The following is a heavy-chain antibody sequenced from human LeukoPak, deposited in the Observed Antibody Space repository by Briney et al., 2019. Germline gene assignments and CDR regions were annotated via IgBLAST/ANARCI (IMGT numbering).Heavy chain of an antibody. CDR3: ARDHSPYYYGSGSQIHDAFDI. D-gene: IGHD3-10*01. CDR1: GGTFSSYA. J-gene: IGHJ3*02. Sequence: SVKVSCKASGGTFSSYAISWVRQAPGQGLEWMGGIIPIVGTANYAQKFQGRVTITADESTSTAYMELSSLRSEDTAVYYCARDHSPYYYGSGSQIHDAFDIWGQGTMVTVSS. V-gene: IGHV1-69*01. CDR2: IIPIVGTA.